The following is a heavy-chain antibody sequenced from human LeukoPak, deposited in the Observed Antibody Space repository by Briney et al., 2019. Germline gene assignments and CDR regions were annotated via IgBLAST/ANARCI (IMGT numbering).Heavy chain of an antibody. V-gene: IGHV4-39*01. CDR1: GGSISSSSYY. CDR3: AKIPRKGYYDSSVVPFSGN. D-gene: IGHD3-22*01. Sequence: SETLSLTCTVSGGSISSSSYYWGWIRQPPGKGLEWTGSIYYSGSTYYNPSLKSRVTISVDTSKNQFSLKLSSVTAADTAVYYCAKIPRKGYYDSSVVPFSGNWGQGTLVTVSS. J-gene: IGHJ4*02. CDR2: IYYSGST.